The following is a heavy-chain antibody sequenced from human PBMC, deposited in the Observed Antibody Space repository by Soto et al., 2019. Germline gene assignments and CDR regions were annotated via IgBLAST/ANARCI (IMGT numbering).Heavy chain of an antibody. CDR3: ARSTTSKGTGDFDY. D-gene: IGHD7-27*01. Sequence: ASVKVSCKASGYTFTGYYMHWVRQAPGQGLEWMGWINPNSGGTNYAQKFQGRVTMTRDTSISTAYMELSRLRSDDTALYYCARSTTSKGTGDFDYWGQGTLVTVSS. CDR2: INPNSGGT. J-gene: IGHJ4*02. CDR1: GYTFTGYY. V-gene: IGHV1-2*02.